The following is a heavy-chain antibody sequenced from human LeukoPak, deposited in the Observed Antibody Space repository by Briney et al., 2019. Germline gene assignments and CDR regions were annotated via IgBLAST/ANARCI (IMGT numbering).Heavy chain of an antibody. CDR2: ISGSGGST. CDR3: AKVLGVDYYYGMDV. Sequence: GGSLRLSCAASGFTFSSYAMSWVRQAPGKELEWVSAISGSGGSTYYADSVKGRFTISRDNSKNTLYLQMNSLRAEDTAVYYCAKVLGVDYYYGMDVWGQGTTVTVSS. CDR1: GFTFSSYA. V-gene: IGHV3-23*01. J-gene: IGHJ6*02. D-gene: IGHD3-10*01.